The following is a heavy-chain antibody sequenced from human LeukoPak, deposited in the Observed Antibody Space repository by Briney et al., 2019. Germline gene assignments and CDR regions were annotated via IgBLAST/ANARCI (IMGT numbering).Heavy chain of an antibody. CDR3: ASSGNSNKPKDY. CDR2: INPSGGST. V-gene: IGHV1-46*01. J-gene: IGHJ4*02. D-gene: IGHD6-13*01. Sequence: GRSLRDSCTASVYSSSRYYMHWVRQSPGQRLGWMGIINPSGGSTSYAQKFQGRVTMTRDMSTSTVYMELISLRTEDTAVYYCASSGNSNKPKDYWGQGTLVTVSS. CDR1: VYSSSRYY.